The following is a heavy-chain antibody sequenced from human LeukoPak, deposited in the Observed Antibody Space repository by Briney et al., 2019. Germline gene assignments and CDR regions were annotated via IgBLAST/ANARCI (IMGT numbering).Heavy chain of an antibody. V-gene: IGHV4-34*01. D-gene: IGHD2-8*01. Sequence: SEILSLTCAVYGGSFSGYYWSWIRQPPGKGLEWIGEINHSGSTNYNPSLKSRVTISVDTSKNQFSLKLSSVTAADTAVYYCARSGRKGYCTNGVCPRLYNWFDPWGQGTLVTVSS. J-gene: IGHJ5*02. CDR2: INHSGST. CDR1: GGSFSGYY. CDR3: ARSGRKGYCTNGVCPRLYNWFDP.